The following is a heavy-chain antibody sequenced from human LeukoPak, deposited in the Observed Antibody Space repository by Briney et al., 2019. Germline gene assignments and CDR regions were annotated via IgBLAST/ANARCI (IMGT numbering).Heavy chain of an antibody. V-gene: IGHV3-13*04. Sequence: GGSLRLSCAASGFTFSSYDMHWVRQATGYDLECVSTITTAGDPYYPGSVKGRFTISRDNAKNSLYLQMNSLRDEDTAVYYCARDKGLPPRYFDYWGQGTLVTVSS. CDR2: ITTAGDP. CDR1: GFTFSSYD. J-gene: IGHJ4*02. CDR3: ARDKGLPPRYFDY.